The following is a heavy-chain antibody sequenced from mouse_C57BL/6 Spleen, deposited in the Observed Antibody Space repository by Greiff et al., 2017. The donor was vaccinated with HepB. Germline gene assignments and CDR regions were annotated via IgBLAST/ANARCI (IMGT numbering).Heavy chain of an antibody. CDR3: ARGGLRQDPFAY. Sequence: VQLQQSGPELVKPGASVKISCKASGYAFSSSWMNWVKQRPGKGLEWIGRIYPGDGDTNYNGKFKGTATLTADKSASTAYMQLSSLTSEDSAVYFCARGGLRQDPFAYWGQGTLVTVSA. V-gene: IGHV1-82*01. D-gene: IGHD2-4*01. J-gene: IGHJ3*01. CDR1: GYAFSSSW. CDR2: IYPGDGDT.